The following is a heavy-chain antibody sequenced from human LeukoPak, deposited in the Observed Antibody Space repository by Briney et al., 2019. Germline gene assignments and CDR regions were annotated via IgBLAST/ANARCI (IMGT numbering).Heavy chain of an antibody. J-gene: IGHJ4*02. CDR2: ISYDGSNK. Sequence: GGSLRLSCAASGFTFSSYGMHWVRQAPGKGLEWVAVISYDGSNKYYADSVKGRFIISRDNSKNTLYLQMNSLRAEDTAVYYCAKVVGATFSYWGQGTLVTVSS. V-gene: IGHV3-30*18. CDR1: GFTFSSYG. D-gene: IGHD1-26*01. CDR3: AKVVGATFSY.